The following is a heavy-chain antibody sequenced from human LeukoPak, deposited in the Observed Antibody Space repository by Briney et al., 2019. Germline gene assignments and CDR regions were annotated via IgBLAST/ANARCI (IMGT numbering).Heavy chain of an antibody. J-gene: IGHJ3*01. CDR3: ARLGRWGPRPPDGAPSYDCGWGIYRFSALDV. CDR2: IYRGDSDT. CDR1: GYRFIDYW. Sequence: GESLKISCKASGYRFIDYWIVWVRQIPGQGLEWMGTIYRGDSDTKYSPSFQGQVTISVDKSINTAPLQWNSLKASDTGIYYCARLGRWGPRPPDGAPSYDCGWGIYRFSALDVWGQGTMVTVSS. D-gene: IGHD3-16*02. V-gene: IGHV5-51*01.